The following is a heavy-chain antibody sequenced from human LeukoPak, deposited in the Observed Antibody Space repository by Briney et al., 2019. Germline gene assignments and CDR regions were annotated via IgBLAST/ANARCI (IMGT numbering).Heavy chain of an antibody. V-gene: IGHV3-23*01. CDR2: ISGSGERT. Sequence: GASLRLSCAASGFTFSSHELTWVRQAPNKGLEWVSAISGSGERTHYADSVKGRFTISRDNSRYILYLQMNNLGAEDTAIYYCAKDSAPGIAADDYWGQGTLVTVSS. CDR1: GFTFSSHE. D-gene: IGHD6-13*01. J-gene: IGHJ4*02. CDR3: AKDSAPGIAADDY.